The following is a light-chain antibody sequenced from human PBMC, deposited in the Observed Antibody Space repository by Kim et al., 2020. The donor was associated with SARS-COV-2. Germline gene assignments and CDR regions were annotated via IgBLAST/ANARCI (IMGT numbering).Light chain of an antibody. J-gene: IGKJ2*01. Sequence: LSPGERATLSCRASQSVSSSYLDWCQQKPGQAPRLLIHGASSRATGIPDRFSGSGSGTDFSLTISRLEPEDFAVYYCQQYGSSPRTFGQGTKLEI. V-gene: IGKV3-20*01. CDR2: GAS. CDR1: QSVSSSY. CDR3: QQYGSSPRT.